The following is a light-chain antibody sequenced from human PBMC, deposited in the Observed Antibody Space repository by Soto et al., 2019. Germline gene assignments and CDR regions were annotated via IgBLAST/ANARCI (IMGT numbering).Light chain of an antibody. CDR1: SSNIGAGYD. CDR2: GNS. J-gene: IGLJ3*02. CDR3: QSYDSSLSGGV. V-gene: IGLV1-40*01. Sequence: QAVVTQPPSVSGAPGQRVTISCTGSSSNIGAGYDVHWYQQLPGTAPKLLIYGNSNRPSGVPDRFSGSKSGTSASLAITGLQAADEADYYCQSYDSSLSGGVFGGGTKVTVL.